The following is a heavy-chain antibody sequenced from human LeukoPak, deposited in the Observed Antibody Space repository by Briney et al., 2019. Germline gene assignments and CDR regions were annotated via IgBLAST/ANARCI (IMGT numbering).Heavy chain of an antibody. CDR1: GGSFSGYY. V-gene: IGHV4-34*01. J-gene: IGHJ4*02. CDR2: INHSGST. D-gene: IGHD3-22*01. Sequence: PSETLSLTCAVYGGSFSGYYWSWIRQPPGKGLEWIGEINHSGSTNYNPSLKSRVTISVDTSKNQFSLKLSSVTAADTAVYYCARQAGYYYDSSGYPLFDYWGQGTLVTVSS. CDR3: ARQAGYYYDSSGYPLFDY.